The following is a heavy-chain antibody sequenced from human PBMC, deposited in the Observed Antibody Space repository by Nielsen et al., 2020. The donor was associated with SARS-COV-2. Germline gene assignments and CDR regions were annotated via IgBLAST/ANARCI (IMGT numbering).Heavy chain of an antibody. Sequence: GESLKISCAASGSTFSDYYMSWIRQAPGKGLEWVSYISSSSSYTNYADSVKGRFTISRDNAKNSLYLQMNSLRAEDTAVYYCARDRIGGSIAFWGQGTLVTVSS. CDR3: ARDRIGGSIAF. CDR2: ISSSSSYT. V-gene: IGHV3-11*05. CDR1: GSTFSDYY. J-gene: IGHJ4*02. D-gene: IGHD6-6*01.